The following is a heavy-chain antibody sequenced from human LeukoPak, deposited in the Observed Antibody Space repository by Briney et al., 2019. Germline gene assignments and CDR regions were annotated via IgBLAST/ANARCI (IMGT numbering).Heavy chain of an antibody. CDR1: GCTFTGYS. D-gene: IGHD3-16*01. CDR3: ARDGGLVVGDTFNI. CDR2: INTNTGNP. V-gene: IGHV7-4-1*02. J-gene: IGHJ3*02. Sequence: ASVKVSCKASGCTFTGYSMNWVRQAPGQGLEWLGWINTNTGNPTYAQGFTGRFVFSLDTSVSTAYLQISSLKAEDTAVYYCARDGGLVVGDTFNIWGQGTMVTVS.